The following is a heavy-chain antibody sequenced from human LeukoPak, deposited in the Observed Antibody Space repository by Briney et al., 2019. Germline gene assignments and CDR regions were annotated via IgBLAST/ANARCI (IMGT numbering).Heavy chain of an antibody. D-gene: IGHD2-21*02. Sequence: GGSLRLSCAASGFTFSSYAISWVRQAPGKGLEWVSAISGSGGSTYYADSVKGRFTISRDNSKNTLNLQMNSLRAEDTAVYYCAKARHINCGGDCHGVYWGQGTLVTVSS. CDR1: GFTFSSYA. CDR3: AKARHINCGGDCHGVY. CDR2: ISGSGGST. V-gene: IGHV3-23*01. J-gene: IGHJ4*02.